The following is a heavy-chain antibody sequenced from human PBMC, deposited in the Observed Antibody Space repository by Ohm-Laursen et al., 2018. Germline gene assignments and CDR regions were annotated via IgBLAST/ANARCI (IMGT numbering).Heavy chain of an antibody. Sequence: ETLSLTCAASGFTFSSYSMNWVRQAPGKGLEWVSYISSSSSTIYYADSVKGRFTISRDNAKNSLYLQMNSLRAEDTAVYYCATYGGLYPFDYWGQGTLVTVSS. CDR1: GFTFSSYS. D-gene: IGHD4-23*01. J-gene: IGHJ4*02. CDR3: ATYGGLYPFDY. V-gene: IGHV3-48*01. CDR2: ISSSSSTI.